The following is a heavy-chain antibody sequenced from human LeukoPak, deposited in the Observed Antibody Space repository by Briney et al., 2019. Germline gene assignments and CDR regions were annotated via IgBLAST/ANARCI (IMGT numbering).Heavy chain of an antibody. Sequence: ASVKVSCKASGYTFTGYYMHWVRQAPGQGLEWMGWINPNSGGTNYAQKFQGRVTMTRDTSISTAYMELSRLRSDDTAVYYCARDVVAAAGKGFDPWGQGTLVTVSS. J-gene: IGHJ5*02. CDR2: INPNSGGT. CDR1: GYTFTGYY. CDR3: ARDVVAAAGKGFDP. V-gene: IGHV1-2*02. D-gene: IGHD6-13*01.